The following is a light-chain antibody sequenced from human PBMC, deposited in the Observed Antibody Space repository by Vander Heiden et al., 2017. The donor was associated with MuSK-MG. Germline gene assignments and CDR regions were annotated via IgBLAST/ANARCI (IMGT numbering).Light chain of an antibody. V-gene: IGKV1-39*01. Sequence: DIQMTQSPSSLSASVGDRVTITCRASQSISSYLNWYQQKPGKAPKLLIYAASSLQSGVPSRCSGSGSGTDVTITISSLQPEDFATYYCQQSYNTSYTFGRGTKLEIK. CDR3: QQSYNTSYT. CDR1: QSISSY. J-gene: IGKJ2*01. CDR2: AAS.